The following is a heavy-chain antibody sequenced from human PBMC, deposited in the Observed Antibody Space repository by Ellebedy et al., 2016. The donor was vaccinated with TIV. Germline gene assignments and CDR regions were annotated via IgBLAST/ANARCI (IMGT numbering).Heavy chain of an antibody. CDR1: GGSINSGGFS. D-gene: IGHD1-1*01. J-gene: IGHJ5*02. Sequence: SQTLSLTCAVSGGSINSGGFSWTWIRQPPGKGLEWVGSIFHTGTTNYNASLQSRVPISIDRTKNHFSLQLTSVTAADTAVYYCARAPRQQKNWFDPWGQGTLVVVSS. CDR3: ARAPRQQKNWFDP. CDR2: IFHTGTT. V-gene: IGHV4-30-2*01.